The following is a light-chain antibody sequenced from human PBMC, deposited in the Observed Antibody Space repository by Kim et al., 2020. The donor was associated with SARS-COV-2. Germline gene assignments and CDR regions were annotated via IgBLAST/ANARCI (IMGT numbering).Light chain of an antibody. V-gene: IGKV1-39*01. Sequence: ASVGDRVNITCRASQSISSRLNWYQQKPGKAPNLLIYTASSLQSGVPSRFSGSGSGTDFTLTISNLQPEDFATYYCQQTYTAPRTFGQGTKVDIK. J-gene: IGKJ1*01. CDR3: QQTYTAPRT. CDR1: QSISSR. CDR2: TAS.